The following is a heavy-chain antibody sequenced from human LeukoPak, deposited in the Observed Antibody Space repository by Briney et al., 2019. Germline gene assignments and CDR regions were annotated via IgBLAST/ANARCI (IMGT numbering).Heavy chain of an antibody. CDR2: ISSSSSYI. CDR3: AREKGHYCSGGSCHADRG. D-gene: IGHD2-15*01. Sequence: PGGSLRLSCAASGFTFSSYSMNWVRQAPGKGLEWVSSISSSSSYIYYADSVKGRFTISRDNAKNSLYLQMNSLRAEDTAVYYCAREKGHYCSGGSCHADRGWGQGTMVTVSS. V-gene: IGHV3-21*01. J-gene: IGHJ3*01. CDR1: GFTFSSYS.